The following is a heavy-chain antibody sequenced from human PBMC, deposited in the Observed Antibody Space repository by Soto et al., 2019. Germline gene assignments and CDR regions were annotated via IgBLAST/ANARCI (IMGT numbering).Heavy chain of an antibody. CDR3: ARDWSCSSTSCFSYYGMDV. J-gene: IGHJ6*02. V-gene: IGHV4-30-4*01. CDR2: IYYSGST. Sequence: SETLSLTCTVSGGSISSGDYYWSWIRQPPGKGLEWIGYIYYSGSTYYNPSLKSRVTISVDTSKNQFSLKLSSVTAADTAVYYCARDWSCSSTSCFSYYGMDVWGQGTTVTVSS. CDR1: GGSISSGDYY. D-gene: IGHD2-2*01.